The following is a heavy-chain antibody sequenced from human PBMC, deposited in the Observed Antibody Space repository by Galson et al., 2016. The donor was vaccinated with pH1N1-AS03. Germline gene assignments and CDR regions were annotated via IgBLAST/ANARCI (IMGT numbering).Heavy chain of an antibody. D-gene: IGHD1-26*01. J-gene: IGHJ6*02. CDR1: GYTFISYV. CDR3: ARGRGSYGMEV. Sequence: SVKVSCKASGYTFISYVMHWVRQAPGQRLEWMGWIHAGNGNTTYSQSFQGRVTITRDTSASKAYMELSSLRSEDTAVYYCARGRGSYGMEVWGQGTTVTVSS. V-gene: IGHV1-3*01. CDR2: IHAGNGNT.